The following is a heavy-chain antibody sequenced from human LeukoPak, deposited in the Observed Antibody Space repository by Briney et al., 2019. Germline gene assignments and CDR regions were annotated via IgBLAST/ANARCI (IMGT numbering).Heavy chain of an antibody. CDR1: GGSISSSSYY. CDR3: ARHMVGLRLGELSPDY. J-gene: IGHJ4*02. Sequence: KPSETLSLTCTVSGGSISSSSYYWGWIRQPPGRGLEWIGSIYYSGSTYYNPSLKSRVNISVDTSKNQFSLKLSSVTAADTAVYYCARHMVGLRLGELSPDYWGQGTLVTVSS. V-gene: IGHV4-39*01. CDR2: IYYSGST. D-gene: IGHD3-16*02.